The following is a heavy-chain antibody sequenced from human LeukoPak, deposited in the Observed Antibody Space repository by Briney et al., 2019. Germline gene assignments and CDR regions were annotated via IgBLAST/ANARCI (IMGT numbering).Heavy chain of an antibody. CDR2: TSHSGST. J-gene: IGHJ4*02. D-gene: IGHD5-12*01. V-gene: IGHV4-34*01. CDR1: GGSFSGYY. Sequence: PSETLSLTCAVYGGSFSGYYWSWIRQPPGQGLEWIGETSHSGSTYYNPSLESRVTISVDTSKKQFSLKLTSVTAADTAVYYCAREESGYDYWGQGTLVTVSS. CDR3: AREESGYDY.